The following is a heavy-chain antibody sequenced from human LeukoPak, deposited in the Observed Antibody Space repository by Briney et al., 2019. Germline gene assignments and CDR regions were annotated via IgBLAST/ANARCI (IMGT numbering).Heavy chain of an antibody. Sequence: ASVKVSCKASGYTFTSYGINWVRQAPGQGLEWMGWISGYNGNTKYAQKLQGRVTMTTDTSTSTAYMELRSLRSDDTAVYYCARGPGGRSGYHPLEDNYYYYYMDVWGKGTTVTVSS. V-gene: IGHV1-18*01. J-gene: IGHJ6*03. CDR1: GYTFTSYG. CDR3: ARGPGGRSGYHPLEDNYYYYYMDV. D-gene: IGHD3-22*01. CDR2: ISGYNGNT.